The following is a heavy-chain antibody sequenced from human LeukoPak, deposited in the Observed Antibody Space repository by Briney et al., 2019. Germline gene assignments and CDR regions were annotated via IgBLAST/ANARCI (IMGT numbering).Heavy chain of an antibody. CDR2: IFYSGST. J-gene: IGHJ3*02. V-gene: IGHV4-39*07. Sequence: SETLSLTCTVSSGSISTSNYYWGWVRQSPGKALEWIGNIFYSGSTYYSPSLKSRVTISLDTSRNQFSLKLNSVTAADTAVYYCARERESGDIVVVVAASDAFDIWGQGTMVTVSS. D-gene: IGHD2-15*01. CDR3: ARERESGDIVVVVAASDAFDI. CDR1: SGSISTSNYY.